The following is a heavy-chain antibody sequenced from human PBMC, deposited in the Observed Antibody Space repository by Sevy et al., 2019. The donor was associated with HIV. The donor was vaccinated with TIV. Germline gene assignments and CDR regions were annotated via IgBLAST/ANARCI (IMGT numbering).Heavy chain of an antibody. CDR1: GDSISNNNFY. CDR3: ARNPQWPLLDYFGY. CDR2: IYFSGST. D-gene: IGHD6-19*01. J-gene: IGHJ4*02. Sequence: SETLSLTCTVSGDSISNNNFYWGWIRRPPGKGLEWIGSIYFSGSTYYSTSLKSRVTISVDTSKNQFSLNLNSMTAADAAVYYCARNPQWPLLDYFGYWGQGILVTVSS. V-gene: IGHV4-39*01.